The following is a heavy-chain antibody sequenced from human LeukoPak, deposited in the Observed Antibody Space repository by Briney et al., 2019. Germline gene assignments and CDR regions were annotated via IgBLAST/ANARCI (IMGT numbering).Heavy chain of an antibody. CDR1: GYTFTSYY. J-gene: IGHJ4*02. CDR2: INPSGGDT. D-gene: IGHD4-23*01. V-gene: IGHV1-46*01. Sequence: ASVKVSCKASGYTFTSYYIQWVRQAPGQGFEWMGIINPSGGDTSYAQKFQGRVSMTRDTSTSTAYMELRSLRSDDTAVYYCARVGDYGGNSVNYWGQGTLVTVSS. CDR3: ARVGDYGGNSVNY.